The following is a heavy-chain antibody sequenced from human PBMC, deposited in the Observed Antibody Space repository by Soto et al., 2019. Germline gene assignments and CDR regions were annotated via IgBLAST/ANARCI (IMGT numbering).Heavy chain of an antibody. CDR1: GFTLGSYW. V-gene: IGHV3-74*01. CDR2: LSGDGTGT. J-gene: IGHJ4*02. CDR3: TRGGGGGSFDQ. D-gene: IGHD2-15*01. Sequence: EVELVESGGGLVQPGGSVRLSCAASGFTLGSYWMHWVRQAPGKGLVWVSRLSGDGTGTRYADFVKGRFTISGDNAKNTLYLDMNSLGPDDTAVYYCTRGGGGGSFDQWGQGTLVTVSS.